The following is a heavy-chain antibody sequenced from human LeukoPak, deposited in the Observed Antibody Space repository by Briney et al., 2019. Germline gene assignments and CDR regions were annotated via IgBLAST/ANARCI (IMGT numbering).Heavy chain of an antibody. CDR3: AKDFRGAHDN. Sequence: PGGSLRLSCAASGFTFSSYGMHWVRQAPGKGLEWVAVISYDGSNKYYADSVKGRFTISRDNSKNTLYLQMNSLRAEDTAVYYCAKDFRGAHDNWGQGTLVTVSS. D-gene: IGHD3-10*01. CDR2: ISYDGSNK. CDR1: GFTFSSYG. J-gene: IGHJ4*02. V-gene: IGHV3-30*18.